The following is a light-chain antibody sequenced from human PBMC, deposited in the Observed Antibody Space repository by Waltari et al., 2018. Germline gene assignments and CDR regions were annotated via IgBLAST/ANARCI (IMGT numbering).Light chain of an antibody. CDR2: GNN. V-gene: IGLV1-44*01. CDR1: SPNIGSNT. J-gene: IGLJ3*02. Sequence: QSVLTQPPSASGTPGQRVTSSCSGSSPNIGSNTVNWYQHLPGTAPKLLIYGNNQRPSGVPDRFSGSKSGTSASLAISGLQSEDEADYYCATWDDSLNAWMFGGGTKLTAL. CDR3: ATWDDSLNAWM.